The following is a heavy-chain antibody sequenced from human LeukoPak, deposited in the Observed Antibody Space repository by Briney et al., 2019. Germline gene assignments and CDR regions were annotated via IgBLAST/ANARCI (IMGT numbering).Heavy chain of an antibody. CDR3: ARGLGYCSGGSCSHFDY. J-gene: IGHJ4*02. D-gene: IGHD2-15*01. CDR2: ISAYNGNT. CDR1: GYTFTSYG. Sequence: GASVKVSCKASGYTFTSYGISWVRQAPGQGLEWMGWISAYNGNTNYAQKLQGRVTMTTDTSTSTAYMELSSLRSEDTAVYYCARGLGYCSGGSCSHFDYWGQGTLVIVSS. V-gene: IGHV1-18*01.